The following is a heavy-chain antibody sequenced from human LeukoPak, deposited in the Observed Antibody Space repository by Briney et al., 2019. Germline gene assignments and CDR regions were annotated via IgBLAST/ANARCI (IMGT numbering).Heavy chain of an antibody. Sequence: ASVKVSCKTSGYTFTTYGINWVRQAPGQGLEWMGWISGYNGDTKYARKFQGRVTMTTDTSTSTAYMELRSLRSDDTAVFYCARAIEVSVSDYWGQGTLVTVSS. CDR3: ARAIEVSVSDY. D-gene: IGHD3-22*01. J-gene: IGHJ4*02. CDR2: ISGYNGDT. CDR1: GYTFTTYG. V-gene: IGHV1-18*01.